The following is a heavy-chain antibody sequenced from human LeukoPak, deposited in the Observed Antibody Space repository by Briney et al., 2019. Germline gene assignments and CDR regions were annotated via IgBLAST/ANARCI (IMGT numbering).Heavy chain of an antibody. J-gene: IGHJ4*02. CDR1: GFTFDDYA. CDR3: AKARNAVAGTGYYFDN. D-gene: IGHD6-19*01. Sequence: PGGSLRLSYAASGFTFDDYAMHWVRQAPGKGLEWVSLVTWDGSFTYYVDSVKGRFIISRDNSKNSLYLQMNSLRAEDTAFYYCAKARNAVAGTGYYFDNWGQGTLVTVSS. CDR2: VTWDGSFT. V-gene: IGHV3-43D*03.